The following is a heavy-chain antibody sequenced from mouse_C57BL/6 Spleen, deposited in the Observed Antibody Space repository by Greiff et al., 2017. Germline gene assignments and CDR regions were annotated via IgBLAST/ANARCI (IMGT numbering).Heavy chain of an antibody. CDR2: IYPYDSET. Sequence: QVQLQQPGAELVRPGSSVKLSCKASGYTFTSYWMDWVKQRPGQGLEWIGNIYPYDSETHYNQKFKDKATLTVDKSSSTAYMPLSSLTSEDSAVYYCARSEATWDRYFDVWGTGTTVTVSS. J-gene: IGHJ1*03. CDR3: ARSEATWDRYFDV. D-gene: IGHD4-1*01. CDR1: GYTFTSYW. V-gene: IGHV1-61*01.